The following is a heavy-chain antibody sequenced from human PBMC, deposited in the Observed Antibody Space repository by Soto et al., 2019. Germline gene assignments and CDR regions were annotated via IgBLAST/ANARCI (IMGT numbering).Heavy chain of an antibody. CDR3: ARDRSTYGGGGTGEVKENWFDP. V-gene: IGHV4-59*01. CDR1: GGSISRYY. Sequence: SETLSLTCSVSGGSISRYYWSWIRQPPGKGLEWIGYAYYSGDTGYNPSLQSRVTMAVDTSKNQVSLKLTSVTAADTAVYYCARDRSTYGGGGTGEVKENWFDPWGQGALVTVS. J-gene: IGHJ5*02. D-gene: IGHD2-8*01. CDR2: AYYSGDT.